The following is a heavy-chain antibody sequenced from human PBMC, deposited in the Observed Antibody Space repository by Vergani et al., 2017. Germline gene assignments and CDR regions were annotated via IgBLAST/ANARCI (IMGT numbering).Heavy chain of an antibody. V-gene: IGHV1-46*01. J-gene: IGHJ6*03. D-gene: IGHD5-12*01. CDR3: ARLRSGYDSYYYMDV. CDR1: GYTFTSYY. CDR2: INPSGGST. Sequence: QVQLVQSGAEVKKPGASVKVSCKASGYTFTSYYMHWVRQAPGQGLEWMGIINPSGGSTSYAQKFQGRVTMTRDTSTSTVYMELSSLRSEDTAVYYCARLRSGYDSYYYMDVWGKGTTVTVSS.